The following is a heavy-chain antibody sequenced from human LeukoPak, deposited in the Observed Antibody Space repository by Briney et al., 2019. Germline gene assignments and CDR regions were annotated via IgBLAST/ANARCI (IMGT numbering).Heavy chain of an antibody. CDR3: ARHPQQWLTPFDI. CDR1: GGYFSNSAHY. CDR2: LYYTGST. Sequence: SETLSLTCSVSGGYFSNSAHYWGWIRQSPGKGLEWIGSLYYTGSTYYNPSLKSRVTISVDTSKNQFSLTLSSVTAADTAVYYCARHPQQWLTPFDIWGQGILVTVSS. D-gene: IGHD6-19*01. J-gene: IGHJ3*02. V-gene: IGHV4-39*01.